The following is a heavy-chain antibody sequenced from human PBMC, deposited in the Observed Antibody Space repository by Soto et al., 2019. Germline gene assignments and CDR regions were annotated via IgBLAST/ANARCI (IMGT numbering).Heavy chain of an antibody. J-gene: IGHJ4*02. CDR1: GYTFTNYA. D-gene: IGHD2-15*01. V-gene: IGHV1-3*01. CDR3: ARGPGGPDGPGDY. Sequence: GASVKVSCKASGYTFTNYAMHWVRQAPGQRLEWMGWINAGNGNTKYSQKFQGRVTITRDTSASTAYMDLSSLRSEDTAVYYCARGPGGPDGPGDYWGQGILVTVSS. CDR2: INAGNGNT.